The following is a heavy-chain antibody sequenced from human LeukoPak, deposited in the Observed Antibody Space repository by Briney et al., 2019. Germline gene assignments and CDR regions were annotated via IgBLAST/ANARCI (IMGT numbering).Heavy chain of an antibody. D-gene: IGHD5-12*01. Sequence: PGRSLRLSCAASGFTFSSYAMHWVRQAPGKGLEWVAVISYDGSNKYYADSVKGRFTISRDNSKNTLYLQMNSLRAEDTAVYYCARFGGGYAYYYYGMDVWDQGTTVTVSS. CDR3: ARFGGGYAYYYYGMDV. V-gene: IGHV3-30-3*01. CDR1: GFTFSSYA. CDR2: ISYDGSNK. J-gene: IGHJ6*02.